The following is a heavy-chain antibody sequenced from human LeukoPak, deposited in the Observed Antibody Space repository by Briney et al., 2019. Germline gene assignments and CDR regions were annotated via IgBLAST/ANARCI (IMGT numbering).Heavy chain of an antibody. CDR3: ARGGPRRNWFDP. CDR2: IYYSGST. Sequence: SEILSLTCTVSGGSISSYYWSWIRQPPEKGLEWIGYIYYSGSTNYNPSLKSRVTISVDTSKNQFSLKLSSVTAADTAVYYCARGGPRRNWFDPWGQGTLVTVSS. J-gene: IGHJ5*02. CDR1: GGSISSYY. V-gene: IGHV4-59*01.